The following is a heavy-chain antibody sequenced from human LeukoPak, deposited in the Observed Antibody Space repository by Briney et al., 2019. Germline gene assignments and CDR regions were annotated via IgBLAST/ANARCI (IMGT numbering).Heavy chain of an antibody. CDR2: INPSGGNT. V-gene: IGHV1-46*01. D-gene: IGHD5/OR15-5a*01. CDR3: ARGDHVRIYAESAFDI. Sequence: ASVKLSCKASGYTCTSYYMHWVRQAPGQGLEWMGIINPSGGNTNYAQKFRGRVTMTRDTSTSTVYMELSSMRSEDTAVYYCARGDHVRIYAESAFDIWGQGTMVSVPS. J-gene: IGHJ3*02. CDR1: GYTCTSYY.